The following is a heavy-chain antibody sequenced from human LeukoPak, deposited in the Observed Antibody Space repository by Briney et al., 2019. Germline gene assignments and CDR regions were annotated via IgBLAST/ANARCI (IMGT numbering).Heavy chain of an antibody. V-gene: IGHV1-18*01. Sequence: ASVKVSCKASGYTFTGYGISWVRQAPGQGLEWMGWISAYNGNTNYAQKLQGRVTMTTDTSTSTAYMELRSLRSDDTAVYYCARDRSSGGIVGATTYDPWGQGTLVTVSS. D-gene: IGHD1-26*01. CDR1: GYTFTGYG. J-gene: IGHJ5*02. CDR2: ISAYNGNT. CDR3: ARDRSSGGIVGATTYDP.